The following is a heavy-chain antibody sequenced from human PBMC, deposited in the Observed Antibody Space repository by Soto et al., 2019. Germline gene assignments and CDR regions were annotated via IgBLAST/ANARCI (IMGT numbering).Heavy chain of an antibody. V-gene: IGHV3-53*01. CDR2: INRGGST. CDR3: KREAAAGYAAWAI. D-gene: IGHD6-25*01. J-gene: IGHJ3*02. Sequence: PGKGLEWVSVINRGGSTNYEQPVKGRFTISRDNSKNTLYLQMNSRRAEDTAVFYFKREAAAGYAAWAIRAYGTMLPVS.